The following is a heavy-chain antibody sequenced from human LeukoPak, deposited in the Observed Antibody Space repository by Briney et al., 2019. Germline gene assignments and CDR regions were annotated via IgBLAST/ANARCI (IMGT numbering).Heavy chain of an antibody. CDR3: ATDLQVVPAAITGDYYYMDV. Sequence: ASVKVSCKASGYTFTGYYMHWVRQAPGQGLEWMGWINPNSGGTNYAQKFQGWVTMTRDTSISTAYMELSRLRSDDTAVYYCATDLQVVPAAITGDYYYMDVWGKGTTVTVSS. V-gene: IGHV1-2*04. CDR1: GYTFTGYY. J-gene: IGHJ6*03. CDR2: INPNSGGT. D-gene: IGHD2-2*02.